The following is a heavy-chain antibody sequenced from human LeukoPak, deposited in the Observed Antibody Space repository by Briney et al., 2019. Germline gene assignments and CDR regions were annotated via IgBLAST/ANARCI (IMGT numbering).Heavy chain of an antibody. CDR2: IDSSSKYI. D-gene: IGHD1-26*01. Sequence: GGSLRLSCVASGFTFSSYAMNWVRQAPGRGLEWVSSIDSSSKYIYYADSVKGRFTISRDNSKNTLYLHMNSLRAEDTAVYYCAKRGAEVGVSVAPGDYWGQGTLVTVSS. J-gene: IGHJ4*02. V-gene: IGHV3-21*04. CDR1: GFTFSSYA. CDR3: AKRGAEVGVSVAPGDY.